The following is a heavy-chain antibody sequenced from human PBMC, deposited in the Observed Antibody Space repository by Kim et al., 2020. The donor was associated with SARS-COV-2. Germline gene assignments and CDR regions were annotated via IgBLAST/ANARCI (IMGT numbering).Heavy chain of an antibody. J-gene: IGHJ6*02. CDR2: LSNTGNT. CDR3: ARIFRAWYPVDV. Sequence: SETLSLTCSVSGASISSHYWTWIRQPPGKGLEWIGLLSNTGNTNYNPSLKSRVTISIETSKKEVSLKLSSVTAADTAVDFCARIFRAWYPVDVWGQGTT. V-gene: IGHV4-59*11. D-gene: IGHD2-15*01. CDR1: GASISSHY.